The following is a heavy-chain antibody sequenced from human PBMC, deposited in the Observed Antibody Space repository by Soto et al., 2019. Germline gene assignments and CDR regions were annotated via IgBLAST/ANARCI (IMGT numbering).Heavy chain of an antibody. CDR2: IIPIFGTP. D-gene: IGHD6-13*01. CDR3: AREQQPDAFDI. V-gene: IGHV1-69*13. Sequence: SVKVSCKASGGTFSSYAISWVRQAPGQGLECMGGIIPIFGTPNYAQKFHGRVTITADESTSTAYMELSSLRSEDTAVYYCAREQQPDAFDIWGQGTMVTVSS. CDR1: GGTFSSYA. J-gene: IGHJ3*02.